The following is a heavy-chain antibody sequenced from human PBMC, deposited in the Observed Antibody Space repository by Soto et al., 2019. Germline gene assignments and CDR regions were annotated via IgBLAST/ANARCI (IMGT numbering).Heavy chain of an antibody. J-gene: IGHJ4*02. Sequence: VASVKVSCKASGYTFTGYYMHWVRQAPGQGLEWMGWINPNSGGTNYAQKFQGRVTMTRDTSISTAYMELSRLRSDDTAVYYCARALGVVVVAANFYFDYWGQGTLVTVSS. CDR1: GYTFTGYY. D-gene: IGHD2-15*01. V-gene: IGHV1-2*02. CDR2: INPNSGGT. CDR3: ARALGVVVVAANFYFDY.